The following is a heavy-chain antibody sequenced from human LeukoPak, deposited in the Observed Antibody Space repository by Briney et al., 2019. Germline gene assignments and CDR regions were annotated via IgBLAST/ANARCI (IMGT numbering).Heavy chain of an antibody. Sequence: PGGSLRLSCGASGVPYGLFAVRWPRPPRGEGVEWVAALSGSGGSTYYADSVEGRFTISRDNSKNTLYLQMNSLRAEDTAVYYCAKVRGAAPKMSYFDYWGQGTLVTVSS. V-gene: IGHV3-23*01. CDR3: AKVRGAAPKMSYFDY. CDR2: LSGSGGST. J-gene: IGHJ4*02. D-gene: IGHD6-13*01. CDR1: GVPYGLFA.